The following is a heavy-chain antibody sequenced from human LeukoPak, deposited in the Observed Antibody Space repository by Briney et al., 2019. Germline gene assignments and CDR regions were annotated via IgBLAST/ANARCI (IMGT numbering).Heavy chain of an antibody. CDR1: GGSFSGYY. V-gene: IGHV4-34*01. D-gene: IGHD3-16*02. J-gene: IGHJ4*02. Sequence: PSETLSLTCAVYGGSFSGYYWSWTRQPPGKGLEWIGEINHSGSTNYNPSLKSRVTISVDTSKNQFSLKLSSVTAADTAVYYCARGRGYDYIWGSYRPTYYFDYWGQGTLVTVSS. CDR3: ARGRGYDYIWGSYRPTYYFDY. CDR2: INHSGST.